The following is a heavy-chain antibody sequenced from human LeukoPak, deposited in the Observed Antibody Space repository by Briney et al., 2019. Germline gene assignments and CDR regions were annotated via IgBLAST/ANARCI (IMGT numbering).Heavy chain of an antibody. J-gene: IGHJ4*02. Sequence: TSETLSLTCTVSGGSISSYYWSWIRQPPGKGLEWIGYIYYSGSTNYNPSLKSRVTISVETSKNQFSLKLSSVTAAGTAVYYCARSGVVDLDYWGQGTLVTVSS. D-gene: IGHD3-22*01. CDR2: IYYSGST. CDR3: ARSGVVDLDY. V-gene: IGHV4-59*08. CDR1: GGSISSYY.